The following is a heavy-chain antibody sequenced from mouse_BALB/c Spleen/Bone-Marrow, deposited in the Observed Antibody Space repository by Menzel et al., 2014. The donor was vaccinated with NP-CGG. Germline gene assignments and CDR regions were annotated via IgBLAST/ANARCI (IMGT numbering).Heavy chain of an antibody. CDR1: GYVFSTYW. Sequence: QVQLKQSGAELVRPGSSVKISCESSGYVFSTYWINWVKQRPGQGLEWIGQIYPGDGDTDYNGKFKDKATLTADKSSNTAYMQLSSLTSEDSAVYSCARGGISVDYWGQGTTLTVSS. CDR2: IYPGDGDT. J-gene: IGHJ2*01. V-gene: IGHV1-80*01. CDR3: ARGGISVDY.